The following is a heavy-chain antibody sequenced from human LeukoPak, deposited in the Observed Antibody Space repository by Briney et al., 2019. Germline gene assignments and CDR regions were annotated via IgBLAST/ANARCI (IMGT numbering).Heavy chain of an antibody. CDR1: GGSISSYY. D-gene: IGHD2-21*02. J-gene: IGHJ4*02. Sequence: PSETLSLTCTVSGGSISSYYWSWIRQPAGKGLEWIGRIYTSGSTNYNPSLKSRVTMSVDTSKNQFSLKLSSVTAADTAVYYCARGGVYCGGDCYSGLSYWSQGTLVTVSS. CDR3: ARGGVYCGGDCYSGLSY. CDR2: IYTSGST. V-gene: IGHV4-4*07.